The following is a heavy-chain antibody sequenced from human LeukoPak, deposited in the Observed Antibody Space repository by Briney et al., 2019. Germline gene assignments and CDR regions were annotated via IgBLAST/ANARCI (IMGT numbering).Heavy chain of an antibody. J-gene: IGHJ5*02. Sequence: GGSLRLSCAASGFTFDDCAMHWVRQAPGKGLEWVSGINWNSDTRAYADSVKGRFTVSRDNAKNFVYLQMSSLRAEDTAFYYCAKDVRDSVAGNNWFDPWGQGTLVTVSS. CDR2: INWNSDTR. CDR3: AKDVRDSVAGNNWFDP. CDR1: GFTFDDCA. D-gene: IGHD6-19*01. V-gene: IGHV3-9*01.